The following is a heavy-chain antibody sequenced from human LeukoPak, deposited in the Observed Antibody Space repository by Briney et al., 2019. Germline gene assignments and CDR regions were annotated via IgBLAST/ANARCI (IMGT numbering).Heavy chain of an antibody. D-gene: IGHD2-8*01. CDR2: IFYHGNT. CDR1: SDSISSNSFF. V-gene: IGHV4-39*01. Sequence: PSETLCLTCTVSSDSISSNSFFWAWIRQPPGKGLEFIGTIFYHGNTYYNPTLKSRVTLSVNTSKNQFSLRLSSMTAADTAIYYCARHLRTNAWYDFWGQGTLVTVSS. J-gene: IGHJ4*02. CDR3: ARHLRTNAWYDF.